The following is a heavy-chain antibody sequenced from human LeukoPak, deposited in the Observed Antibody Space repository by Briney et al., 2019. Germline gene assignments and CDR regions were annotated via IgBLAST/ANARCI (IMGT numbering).Heavy chain of an antibody. V-gene: IGHV3-23*01. Sequence: GGSLRLSCTASGFTFSSHAMSWVRQAPGKGLEWVSTISGSGGSTYYADSVKGRFTLSRDTSKNTLYLQMNSLRAEDTAVYYCARVMRLTMIRGVPPWFDPWGQGTLVTVSS. CDR3: ARVMRLTMIRGVPPWFDP. CDR2: ISGSGGST. D-gene: IGHD3-10*01. CDR1: GFTFSSHA. J-gene: IGHJ5*02.